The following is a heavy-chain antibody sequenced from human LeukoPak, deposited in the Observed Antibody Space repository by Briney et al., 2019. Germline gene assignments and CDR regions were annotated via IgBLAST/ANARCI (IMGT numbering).Heavy chain of an antibody. Sequence: SETLSLTCAVYGGSFSGYYWSWIRQPPGKGLEWIGEINHSGSTNYNPSLKSRVTMSVDTSKNQFSLKLTSVTAADTAVYYCARRSPWGSGGFDYWGQGTLVTVSS. V-gene: IGHV4-34*01. CDR2: INHSGST. J-gene: IGHJ4*02. D-gene: IGHD7-27*01. CDR1: GGSFSGYY. CDR3: ARRSPWGSGGFDY.